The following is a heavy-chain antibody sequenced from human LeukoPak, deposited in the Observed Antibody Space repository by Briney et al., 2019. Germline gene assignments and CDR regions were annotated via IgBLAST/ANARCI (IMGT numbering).Heavy chain of an antibody. D-gene: IGHD3-22*01. Sequence: SETLSLTCAVSGYSISSGYYWGWIRQPPGKGLEWIGSIYHSGSTYYNPSLKSRVTISVDTSKNQFSLKLSSVTAADTAVYYCANTLPVYYYDSSGYYYDYWGQGTLVTVSS. CDR1: GYSISSGYY. V-gene: IGHV4-38-2*01. CDR2: IYHSGST. CDR3: ANTLPVYYYDSSGYYYDY. J-gene: IGHJ4*02.